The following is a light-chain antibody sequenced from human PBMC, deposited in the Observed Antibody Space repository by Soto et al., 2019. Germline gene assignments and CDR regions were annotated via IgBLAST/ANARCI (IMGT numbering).Light chain of an antibody. CDR1: SSDVGAYNY. J-gene: IGLJ1*01. CDR3: SSFTTSRAYV. Sequence: QSALTQPASVSGSPGQSITISCTGTSSDVGAYNYVSWYQQQSGKAPKLIIHEVTNRPSGVSNRFSGSKSGNTASLTISGLQAEDEADYYCSSFTTSRAYVFGKGTKVSV. V-gene: IGLV2-14*01. CDR2: EVT.